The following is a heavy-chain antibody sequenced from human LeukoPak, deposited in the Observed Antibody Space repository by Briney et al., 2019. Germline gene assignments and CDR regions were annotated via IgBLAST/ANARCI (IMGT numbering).Heavy chain of an antibody. CDR1: GFTFSSYS. V-gene: IGHV3-48*01. CDR3: ARGLLGAAAGYFDY. CDR2: ISSSSSTI. Sequence: GGSLRLSCAASGFTFSSYSMNWVRQAPGKGLEWVSYISSSSSTIYYADSVKGRFTISRDNAKNSLYLQMNSLRAEDTAVYYCARGLLGAAAGYFDYWGQGTLVTASS. D-gene: IGHD6-13*01. J-gene: IGHJ4*02.